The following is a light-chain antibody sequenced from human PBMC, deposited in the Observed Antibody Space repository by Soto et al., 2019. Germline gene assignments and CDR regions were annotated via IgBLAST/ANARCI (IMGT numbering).Light chain of an antibody. V-gene: IGKV1-5*03. CDR2: KAS. Sequence: DIQMTQSPSTLYASVEDRVTITCRASQSISTWLAWYQQKPGKAPKLLIYKASSLEGGVPSRFSGSGSGTEFTLTIRILQPDDFATYYCQQYLNRWTFGQGTKVDIK. CDR1: QSISTW. CDR3: QQYLNRWT. J-gene: IGKJ1*01.